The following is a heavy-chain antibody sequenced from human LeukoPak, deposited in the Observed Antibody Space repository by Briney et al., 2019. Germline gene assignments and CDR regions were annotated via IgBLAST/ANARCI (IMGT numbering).Heavy chain of an antibody. J-gene: IGHJ4*02. Sequence: GGSLRLSCAASGFTFSTLGMTWVRQAPGKGLEWVSGISGSDRSTYYADSVKGRFTISGDNAKNTVYLQMNSLRAEDTAVYYCAKGRASCCDYWGLGALVTVSS. V-gene: IGHV3-23*01. CDR2: ISGSDRST. CDR1: GFTFSTLG. CDR3: AKGRASCCDY. D-gene: IGHD2-2*01.